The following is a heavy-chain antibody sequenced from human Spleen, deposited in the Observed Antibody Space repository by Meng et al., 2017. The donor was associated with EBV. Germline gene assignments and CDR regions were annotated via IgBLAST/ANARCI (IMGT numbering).Heavy chain of an antibody. J-gene: IGHJ4*02. CDR1: GEVLSGYY. CDR3: ARWAGGVCFYCDY. CDR2: INHSGST. Sequence: QVQLQQGGAGRLKPSETLSLTCAVYGEVLSGYYWTWIRQPPGKGLEWIGEINHSGSTNYNPSLKSRVTISVDTSKNQFSLKLNSVTAADTAVYYCARWAGGVCFYCDYWGQGTLVTVSS. D-gene: IGHD2-8*02. V-gene: IGHV4-34*01.